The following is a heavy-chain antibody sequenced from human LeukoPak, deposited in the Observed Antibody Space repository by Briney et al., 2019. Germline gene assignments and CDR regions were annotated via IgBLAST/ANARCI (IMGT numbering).Heavy chain of an antibody. V-gene: IGHV1-69*05. J-gene: IGHJ6*03. Sequence: SVKVSCKASGGTFSSYAISWVRQAPGQGLEWMGGIIPIFGTANYAQKFQGRVTITTDESTSTAYMELSSLRSEDTAVYYCASLTMVRGRHYYYYMDVWCKGTTVTVSS. CDR3: ASLTMVRGRHYYYYMDV. D-gene: IGHD3-10*01. CDR2: IIPIFGTA. CDR1: GGTFSSYA.